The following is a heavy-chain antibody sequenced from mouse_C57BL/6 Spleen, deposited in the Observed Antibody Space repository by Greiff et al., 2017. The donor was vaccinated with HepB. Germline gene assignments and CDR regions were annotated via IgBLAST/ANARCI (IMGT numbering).Heavy chain of an antibody. Sequence: QVQLQQPGAELVKPGASVKMSCKASGYTFTSYWITWVKQRPGQGLEWIGDIYPGSGSTNYNEKFKSKATLTVDTSSSTAYMQLSSLTSEDSAVYYGARYYYGSSYGGFAYWGQGTLVTVSA. CDR2: IYPGSGST. V-gene: IGHV1-55*01. J-gene: IGHJ3*01. CDR3: ARYYYGSSYGGFAY. CDR1: GYTFTSYW. D-gene: IGHD1-1*01.